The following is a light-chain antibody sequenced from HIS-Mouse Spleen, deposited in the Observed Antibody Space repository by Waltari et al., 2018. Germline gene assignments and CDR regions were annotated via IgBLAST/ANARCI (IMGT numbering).Light chain of an antibody. Sequence: DIQMTQSPSSLSASVGDRVTITCQASQDISNYLNWYQQKPGKAPKLLIYDASNLETGVPSRFSGSRSGTDFTFTISSLQPEDIATYYCQQYDNLPPFGPGTKVDIK. CDR1: QDISNY. CDR3: QQYDNLPP. CDR2: DAS. V-gene: IGKV1-33*01. J-gene: IGKJ3*01.